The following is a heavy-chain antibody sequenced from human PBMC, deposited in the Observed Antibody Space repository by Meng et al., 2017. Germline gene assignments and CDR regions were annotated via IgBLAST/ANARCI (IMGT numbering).Heavy chain of an antibody. CDR2: ISAYNGNT. V-gene: IGHV1-18*01. Sequence: QVPLVQLWAEVQKPVASVKVSCKASGHTFTSYGISWVRQAPGQGLEWMGWISAYNGNTNYAQKLQGRVTMTTDTSTSTAYMELRSLRSEDTAVYYCARGSSSWITNWFDPWGQGTLVTVSS. J-gene: IGHJ5*02. CDR1: GHTFTSYG. D-gene: IGHD6-13*01. CDR3: ARGSSSWITNWFDP.